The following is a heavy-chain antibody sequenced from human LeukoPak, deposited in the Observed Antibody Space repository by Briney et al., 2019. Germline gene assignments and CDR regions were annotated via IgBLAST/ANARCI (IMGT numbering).Heavy chain of an antibody. CDR2: INHSGST. V-gene: IGHV4-34*01. CDR1: GGSFSGYY. CDR3: ARGLVRGDCSSTSCSNWFDP. Sequence: PSETLSLTCAVYGGSFSGYYWSWIRQPPGKGLEWIGEINHSGSTNYNPSLKSRVTISVDTSKNQFSLKLSSVTAADTAVYYCARGLVRGDCSSTSCSNWFDPWGQGTLVTVSS. J-gene: IGHJ5*02. D-gene: IGHD2-2*01.